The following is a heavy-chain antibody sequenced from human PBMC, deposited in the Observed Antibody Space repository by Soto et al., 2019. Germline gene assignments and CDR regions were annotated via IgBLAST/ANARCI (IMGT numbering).Heavy chain of an antibody. CDR1: GYTFMNSS. Sequence: QVQLVQSGAEVKEPGASVNLSCQASGYTFMNSSISWVRQAPGQGLEWMGWISPSTGDTDQAQNFQGRVTMTLDTSTNTATLELRPLRSDDSAVYACVRCYCSVGSCYTCWHFDLWGRGTLVTVSS. CDR2: ISPSTGDT. CDR3: VRCYCSVGSCYTCWHFDL. V-gene: IGHV1-18*01. J-gene: IGHJ2*01. D-gene: IGHD2-15*01.